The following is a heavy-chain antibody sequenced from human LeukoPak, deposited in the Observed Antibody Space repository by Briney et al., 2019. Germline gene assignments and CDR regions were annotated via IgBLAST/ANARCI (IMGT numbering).Heavy chain of an antibody. CDR2: ISSSSSYI. J-gene: IGHJ4*02. D-gene: IGHD6-25*01. CDR1: GFTFSSYS. CDR3: AILQAATVDY. V-gene: IGHV3-21*01. Sequence: GGSLRLSCAASGFTFSSYSMNWVRQAPGKGLEWVSSISSSSSYIYYADSVKGRFTISRDNAKNSLYLQMNSLRAEDMAVYYCAILQAATVDYWGQGTLVTVSS.